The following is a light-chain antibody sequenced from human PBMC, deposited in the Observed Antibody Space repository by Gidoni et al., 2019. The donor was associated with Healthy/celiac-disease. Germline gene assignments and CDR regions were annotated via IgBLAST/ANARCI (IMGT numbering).Light chain of an antibody. CDR2: LGS. V-gene: IGKV2-28*01. Sequence: IVMTQSPLSLPVTPGEPASISCRSSQSLLHSNGYNYWDWYLQKPGQSPQLLIYLGSNRASGVPDRGSGSGSGIDFTMKISRVEAEDVGVYYRIQALQTPAFGQGTKVEIK. CDR3: IQALQTPA. CDR1: QSLLHSNGYNY. J-gene: IGKJ1*01.